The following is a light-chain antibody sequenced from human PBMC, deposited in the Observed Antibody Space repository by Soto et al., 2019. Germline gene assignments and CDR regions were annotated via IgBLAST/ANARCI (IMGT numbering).Light chain of an antibody. J-gene: IGLJ1*01. CDR1: SSDVGGYNY. Sequence: QSALTQPPSASGSPGQTVTISCTGPSSDVGGYNYVSWYQQHPGKVPKLMVYEVNKRPSGVPDRFSGSKSGNTASLTVSGRQAEDEADYYCTSYAGGNNVFGTGTKLTV. CDR3: TSYAGGNNV. CDR2: EVN. V-gene: IGLV2-8*01.